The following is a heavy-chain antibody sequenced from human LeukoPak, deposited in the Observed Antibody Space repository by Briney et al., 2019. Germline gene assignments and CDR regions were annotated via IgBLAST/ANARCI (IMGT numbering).Heavy chain of an antibody. J-gene: IGHJ5*02. V-gene: IGHV4-39*01. D-gene: IGHD1-26*01. CDR3: ARTRSYWGGNWFDP. CDR2: IYYSGST. CDR1: GGSISGSSYY. Sequence: SETLSLTCTVSGGSISGSSYYWGWIRQPPGKGLEWIGSIYYSGSTYYNPSLKSRVTISVDTSKNQFSLKLSSVTAADTAVYYCARTRSYWGGNWFDPWGQGTLVTVSS.